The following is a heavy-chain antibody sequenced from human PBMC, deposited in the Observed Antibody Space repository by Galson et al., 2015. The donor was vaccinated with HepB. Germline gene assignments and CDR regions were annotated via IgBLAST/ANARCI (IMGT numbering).Heavy chain of an antibody. Sequence: SETLSLTCNVSGVSISSYYWSWVRQPPGKGLEWIGYVYYSGSAYYNPSLKSRVTLSVDTSKSQFSLRLDSVTAADTAVYYCASPAMAATGLGYFDSWGQGALVIVSS. CDR2: VYYSGSA. V-gene: IGHV4-59*01. CDR1: GVSISSYY. J-gene: IGHJ4*02. CDR3: ASPAMAATGLGYFDS. D-gene: IGHD1-1*01.